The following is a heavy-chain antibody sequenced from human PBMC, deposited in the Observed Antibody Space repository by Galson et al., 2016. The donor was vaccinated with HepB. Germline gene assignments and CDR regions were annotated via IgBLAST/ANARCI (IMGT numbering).Heavy chain of an antibody. D-gene: IGHD1-1*01. CDR2: ITKSRSTI. V-gene: IGHV3-48*01. Sequence: SLRLSCAASGFTFSSYSINWVRQAPGKGLEWVSYITKSRSTINYADSVKGRFTISRDNVNNLAFLQVNSLRVEDTAVYYCARSVEGHFDYWGRGTLVTVSS. CDR1: GFTFSSYS. J-gene: IGHJ4*02. CDR3: ARSVEGHFDY.